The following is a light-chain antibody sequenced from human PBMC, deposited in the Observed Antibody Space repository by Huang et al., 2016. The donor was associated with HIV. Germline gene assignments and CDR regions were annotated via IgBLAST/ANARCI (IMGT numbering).Light chain of an antibody. CDR1: QSVLYSSNSKNY. J-gene: IGKJ1*01. V-gene: IGKV4-1*01. Sequence: DIVMTQSPDSLTVSLGERATIKCRSSQSVLYSSNSKNYLAWFQQKPGRAPRLLIYWASARESGVPDRFSGSRSGTDFTLTIDRLEAEDAAIYYCQQYYRLPQTFGQGTRVEIK. CDR2: WAS. CDR3: QQYYRLPQT.